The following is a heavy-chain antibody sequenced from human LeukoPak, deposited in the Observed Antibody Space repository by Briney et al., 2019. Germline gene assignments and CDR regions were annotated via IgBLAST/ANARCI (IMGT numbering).Heavy chain of an antibody. J-gene: IGHJ3*01. Sequence: PGGSLRLSCAASGFNFGSYSMTWVRQAPGKGLEWVSGINWNGRSIGYADSVKGRFTVSRDNAKSSLYLQMNSLRAEDTALYYCARAYGKWNDVYFYAFDLWGQGTMVTVSS. V-gene: IGHV3-20*04. CDR1: GFNFGSYS. CDR3: ARAYGKWNDVYFYAFDL. D-gene: IGHD1-20*01. CDR2: INWNGRSI.